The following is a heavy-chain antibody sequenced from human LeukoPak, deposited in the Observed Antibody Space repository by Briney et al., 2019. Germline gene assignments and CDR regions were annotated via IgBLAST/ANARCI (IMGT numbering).Heavy chain of an antibody. CDR2: IFPHDSDI. CDR1: GYSFMDYW. J-gene: IGHJ6*02. D-gene: IGHD2-15*01. CDR3: ARYGIRGCAIGNCYTSFFYYGMDV. Sequence: GESLKISCKGSGYSFMDYWIGWVRQMPGKGPEWMGIIFPHDSDIKYNPSFQGQVTISVDKSISTAYVQWSSLKASDTAIYYCARYGIRGCAIGNCYTSFFYYGMDVWAKGPRSSSP. V-gene: IGHV5-51*01.